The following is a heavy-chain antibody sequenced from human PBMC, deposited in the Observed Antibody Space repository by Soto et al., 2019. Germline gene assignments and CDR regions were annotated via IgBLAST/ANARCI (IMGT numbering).Heavy chain of an antibody. D-gene: IGHD2-21*01. Sequence: PETLSLTCTVSGVSIHNSHSFWGWIRQPPGKGLEFIGTVYYSGGAHYNSSLKSRVTISVDTANNQVSLRMRSLTAADTAVYYCGRVVEGATRHTDLDSWGQGTLVTVSS. J-gene: IGHJ5*01. CDR1: GVSIHNSHSF. V-gene: IGHV4-39*01. CDR3: GRVVEGATRHTDLDS. CDR2: VYYSGGA.